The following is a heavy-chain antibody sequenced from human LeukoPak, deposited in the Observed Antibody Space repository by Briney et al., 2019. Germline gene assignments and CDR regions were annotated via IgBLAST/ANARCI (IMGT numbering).Heavy chain of an antibody. J-gene: IGHJ4*02. D-gene: IGHD3-10*01. CDR1: RFTFDDYG. CDR2: INWNGGSK. CDR3: AREDNAYYYGSGSYYAL. V-gene: IGHV3-20*04. Sequence: RPGGSLTLSCAASRFTFDDYGTSCVRQAPGKGREWVTCINWNGGSKGYADSVKGRFTISRDNAKNSLYLQMNSLRAEDTALYYCAREDNAYYYGSGSYYALWGQGTLVTVSS.